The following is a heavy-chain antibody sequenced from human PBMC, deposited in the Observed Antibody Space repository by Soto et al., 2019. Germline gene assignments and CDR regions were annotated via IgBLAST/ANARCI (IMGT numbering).Heavy chain of an antibody. Sequence: SSVKVSCKASGGTFSSYAISWVRQAPGQGREWRGGIIPIFGTANYAQKFQGRVTITADESTSTAYMELSSLRSEDTAVYYCAEGRSITMVRGVITKLPHYGRDVWG. V-gene: IGHV1-69*13. D-gene: IGHD3-10*01. J-gene: IGHJ6*02. CDR2: IIPIFGTA. CDR3: AEGRSITMVRGVITKLPHYGRDV. CDR1: GGTFSSYA.